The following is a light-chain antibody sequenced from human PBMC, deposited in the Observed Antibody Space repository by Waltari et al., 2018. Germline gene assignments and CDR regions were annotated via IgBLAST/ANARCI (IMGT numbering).Light chain of an antibody. CDR1: KLGTKY. J-gene: IGLJ2*01. CDR3: QAWDSGTVV. Sequence: SYELTQPPSVSVSPGQTASIPCSADKLGTKYAYWYQQKSGQSPVLVIYKDDKRPSEMSERFSGSNSGNTATLTISGTQAMDEADYYCQAWDSGTVVFGGGTKLTVL. CDR2: KDD. V-gene: IGLV3-1*01.